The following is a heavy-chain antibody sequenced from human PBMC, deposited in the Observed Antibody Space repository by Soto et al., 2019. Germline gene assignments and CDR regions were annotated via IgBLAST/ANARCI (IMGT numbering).Heavy chain of an antibody. D-gene: IGHD6-19*01. V-gene: IGHV3-33*06. CDR2: IWYDGSNK. CDR3: AKGLSSGLGYYYYYGMDV. J-gene: IGHJ6*02. CDR1: GFTFNTYG. Sequence: GGSLRLSCTTSGFTFNTYGMHWVRQAPGKGLEWVAIIWYDGSNKYYADSVKGRFTISRDNSKNTLYSQMNSLRAEDTAVYYCAKGLSSGLGYYYYYGMDVWGQGTTVTVSS.